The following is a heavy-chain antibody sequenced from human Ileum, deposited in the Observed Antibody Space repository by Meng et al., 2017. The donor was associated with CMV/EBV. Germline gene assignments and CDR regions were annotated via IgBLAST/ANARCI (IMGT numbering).Heavy chain of an antibody. CDR2: ISSSSSDI. CDR3: ASDAPGHSDMDSRGFLVVSYLDY. D-gene: IGHD3-22*01. Sequence: GESLNISCASSGFTFRSYSLNWVRQAPGKGLEWVSSISSSSSDIHYADAVKGRFTISRNNAKNSLHLQMNSLSAEDTAVYYCASDAPGHSDMDSRGFLVVSYLDYWGQGTLVTVSS. CDR1: GFTFRSYS. J-gene: IGHJ4*02. V-gene: IGHV3-21*01.